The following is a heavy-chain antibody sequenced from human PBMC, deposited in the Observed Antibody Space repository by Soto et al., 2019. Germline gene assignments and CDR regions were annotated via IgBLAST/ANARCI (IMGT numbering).Heavy chain of an antibody. V-gene: IGHV1-69*06. CDR2: IIPNFDTP. D-gene: IGHD3-22*01. CDR3: ARPYYDSSGYYLWYFEY. CDR1: GDSFSSLA. J-gene: IGHJ4*02. Sequence: QVQLVQSGAEVKKPGSSVKISCKASGDSFSSLAVTWVRQAPGQGLEWMGGIIPNFDTPKYAQKFQGRVTIIADKSTSTPYMQLSSLRSEDTAVYYCARPYYDSSGYYLWYFEYWGQGTLVTVSS.